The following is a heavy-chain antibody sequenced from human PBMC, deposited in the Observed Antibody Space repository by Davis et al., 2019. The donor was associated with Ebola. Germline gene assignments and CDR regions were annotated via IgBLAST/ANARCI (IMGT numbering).Heavy chain of an antibody. V-gene: IGHV4-34*01. CDR3: ARGHPLTIFGVVRAYYMDV. CDR2: IDYGGNT. CDR1: GGSFSGYY. J-gene: IGHJ6*03. Sequence: PSETLSLTCTVSGGSFSGYYWNWIRQSPGTWPEWIGEIDYGGNTNYIPSLKSRITMSVDTSNNQFSLRLNSVTAADTAVYYCARGHPLTIFGVVRAYYMDVWGEGTTVTVSS. D-gene: IGHD3-3*01.